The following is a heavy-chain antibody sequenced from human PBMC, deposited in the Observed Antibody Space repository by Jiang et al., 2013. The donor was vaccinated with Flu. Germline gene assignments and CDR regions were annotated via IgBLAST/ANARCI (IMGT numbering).Heavy chain of an antibody. J-gene: IGHJ5*02. CDR3: ARDLPLVTFGGVIADNWFDP. V-gene: IGHV3-30-3*01. D-gene: IGHD3-16*02. CDR2: ISYDGSNK. Sequence: QLLESGGGVVQPGRSLRLSCAASGFTFSSYAMHWVRQAPGKGLEWVAVISYDGSNKYYADSVKGRFTISRDNSKNTLYLQMNSLRAEDTAVYYCARDLPLVTFGGVIADNWFDPWGQGTLVTVSS. CDR1: GFTFSSYA.